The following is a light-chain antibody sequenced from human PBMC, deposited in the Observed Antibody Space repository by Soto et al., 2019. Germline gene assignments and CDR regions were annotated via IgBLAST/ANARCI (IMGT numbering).Light chain of an antibody. CDR3: QQYNNWPLT. Sequence: EIVMTQSPATLSVSPGERATLSRRASQSVSSDLAWYHQKPGQAPRLPIYGASTRATGIPARFSGSGSGTEFTLTINSLQSEDFAVYYCQQYNNWPLTFGQGTKVDIK. V-gene: IGKV3-15*01. CDR1: QSVSSD. J-gene: IGKJ1*01. CDR2: GAS.